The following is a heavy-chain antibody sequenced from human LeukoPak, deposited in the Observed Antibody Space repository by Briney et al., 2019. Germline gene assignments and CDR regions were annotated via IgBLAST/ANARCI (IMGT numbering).Heavy chain of an antibody. CDR1: GGTFSSYA. J-gene: IGHJ4*02. V-gene: IGHV1-69*05. D-gene: IGHD5-24*01. CDR2: IIPIFGTA. CDR3: AGRRWLQGGYYFDY. Sequence: SVKVSCKASGGTFSSYAISWVREAPGQGLEWMGGIIPIFGTANYAQKFQGRVTITTDESTSTAYMELSSLRSEDTAVYYCAGRRWLQGGYYFDYWGQGALVTVSS.